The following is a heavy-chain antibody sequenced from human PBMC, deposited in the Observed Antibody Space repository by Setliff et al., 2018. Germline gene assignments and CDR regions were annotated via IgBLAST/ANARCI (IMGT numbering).Heavy chain of an antibody. V-gene: IGHV4-38-2*02. Sequence: SETLSLTCTVSGYSISSGYIWGWIRQPPGKGLEWVGNIGHTGSINYNPSLKSRLTISRDNAKNSLYLQMNSLRAEDTAVYYCARAYGGNWLDYWGQGTLVTVSS. CDR3: ARAYGGNWLDY. CDR1: GYSISSGYI. D-gene: IGHD2-15*01. J-gene: IGHJ4*02. CDR2: IGHTGSI.